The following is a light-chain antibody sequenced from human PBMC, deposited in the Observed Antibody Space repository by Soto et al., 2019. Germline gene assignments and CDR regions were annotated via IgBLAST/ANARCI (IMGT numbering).Light chain of an antibody. Sequence: QSVLTQPPSASGTPGQRVTISCSGSSSKIGSNTINWYKQLPGTAPKLLINSNNQRPSGVPDRFSGSKSGTSASLAISGLQSEDEADYYCAAWDDSLSVVFGGGTKLTDL. CDR2: SNN. CDR3: AAWDDSLSVV. V-gene: IGLV1-44*01. J-gene: IGLJ2*01. CDR1: SSKIGSNT.